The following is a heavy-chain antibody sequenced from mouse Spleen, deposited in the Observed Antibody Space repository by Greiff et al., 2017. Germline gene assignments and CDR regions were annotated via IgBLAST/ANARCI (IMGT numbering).Heavy chain of an antibody. J-gene: IGHJ2*01. D-gene: IGHD2-14*01. Sequence: QVQLQQPGAELVKPGASVKLSCKASGYTFTSYWMHWVKQRPGQGLEWIGMIHPNSGSTNYNEKFKSKATLTVDKSSSTAYMQLSSLTSEDSAVYYCAAYYRYDDYFDYWGQGTTLTVSS. CDR2: IHPNSGST. CDR1: GYTFTSYW. CDR3: AAYYRYDDYFDY. V-gene: IGHV1-64*01.